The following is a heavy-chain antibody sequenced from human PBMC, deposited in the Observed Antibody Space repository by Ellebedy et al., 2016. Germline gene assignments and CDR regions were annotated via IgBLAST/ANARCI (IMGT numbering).Heavy chain of an antibody. D-gene: IGHD1-26*01. CDR2: MTGGGSYT. V-gene: IGHV3-21*01. CDR1: GFTFSAFG. J-gene: IGHJ3*01. Sequence: GESLKISCAASGFTFSAFGMSWVRQPPGKGLEWVASMTGGGSYTYYADSMKGRFIMSRDDARNSVYLQLNSLRAEDTAVYYCARDRSGSVVADDALDVWGPGTKVTVSS. CDR3: ARDRSGSVVADDALDV.